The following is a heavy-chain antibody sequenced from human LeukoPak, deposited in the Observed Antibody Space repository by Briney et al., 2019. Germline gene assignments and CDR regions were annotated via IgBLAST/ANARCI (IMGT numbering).Heavy chain of an antibody. CDR2: TDYSSVNT. D-gene: IGHD5-24*01. CDR1: GLIFSRYP. J-gene: IGHJ4*02. V-gene: IGHV3-23*01. CDR3: ATGDGIGKQPRAYYFDN. Sequence: GWALTLSCPASGLIFSRYPMNWVRQAPGKGLAGVCTTDYSSVNTLCADSVNGRFSIFRDNSKNTLDLQMNNLIVDDTAVYYCATGDGIGKQPRAYYFDNWGQGTLVTVSS.